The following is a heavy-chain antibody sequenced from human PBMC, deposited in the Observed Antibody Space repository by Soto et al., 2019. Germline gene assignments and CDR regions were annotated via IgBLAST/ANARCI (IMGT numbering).Heavy chain of an antibody. J-gene: IGHJ3*02. CDR2: IYYSGST. D-gene: IGHD5-18*01. V-gene: IGHV4-59*01. Sequence: ASETLSLTCTVSGGSISSYYWSWIRQPPGKGLEWIGYIYYSGSTNYNPSLKSRVTISVDTSKNQFSLKLSSVTAADTAVYYCARVDNTAMVIGAFDIWGQGTMVTVSS. CDR1: GGSISSYY. CDR3: ARVDNTAMVIGAFDI.